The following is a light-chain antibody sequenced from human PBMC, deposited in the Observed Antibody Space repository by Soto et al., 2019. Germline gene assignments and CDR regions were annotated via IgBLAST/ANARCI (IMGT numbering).Light chain of an antibody. CDR1: QSVSSN. CDR2: GTS. V-gene: IGKV3-15*01. J-gene: IGKJ4*01. CDR3: QQHNYLPPT. Sequence: EIVMTQSPATLSVSPGERATLSCTASQSVSSNLAWYQQKPGQAPRLLIYGTSARATGIPARFSGSGSGTEFTLTISSLQSEDFAVYYCQQHNYLPPTLRGGTKVEIK.